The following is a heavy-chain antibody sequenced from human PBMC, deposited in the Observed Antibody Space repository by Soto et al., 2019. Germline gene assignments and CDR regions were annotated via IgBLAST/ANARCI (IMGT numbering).Heavy chain of an antibody. CDR1: GFSLTTSGVG. CDR2: IYWDDDK. V-gene: IGHV2-5*02. D-gene: IGHD3-3*01. Sequence: QITLNESGPTVVKPTETLTLTCTFSGFSLTTSGVGVRWVRQSPGKAPQWLAFIYWDDDKRYSTSLKSRVTTTKDTPKNPVVLTMANVDPADTATYYCAHRVLRAVFGLVTTTAIYFDFWGQGTPVVVSS. CDR3: AHRVLRAVFGLVTTTAIYFDF. J-gene: IGHJ4*02.